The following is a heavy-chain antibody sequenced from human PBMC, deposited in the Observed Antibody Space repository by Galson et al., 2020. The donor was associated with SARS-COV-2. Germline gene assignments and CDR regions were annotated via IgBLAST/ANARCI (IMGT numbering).Heavy chain of an antibody. D-gene: IGHD6-13*01. J-gene: IGHJ3*02. CDR3: AGEGVFVGDAFDI. V-gene: IGHV3-30*04. Sequence: QAGGSLRLSCAASGFTFSSYAMHWVRQAPGKGLEWVAVISYDGSNKYYADSVKGRFTISRDNSKNTLYLQMNSLRAEDTAVYYCAGEGVFVGDAFDIWGQGTMVTVSS. CDR1: GFTFSSYA. CDR2: ISYDGSNK.